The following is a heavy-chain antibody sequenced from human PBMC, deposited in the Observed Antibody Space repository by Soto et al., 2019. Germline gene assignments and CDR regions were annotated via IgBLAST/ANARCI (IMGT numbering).Heavy chain of an antibody. V-gene: IGHV4-59*01. CDR3: ARGARDFSGPDTFDF. CDR1: GASIIRSF. CDR2: ISDSGIA. J-gene: IGHJ3*01. Sequence: QVQLQESGPGLVKPSETLSLTCDVSGASIIRSFWGWIRQPPGRGLEWIAYISDSGIAFSNPSLKSRLSMSVDTSKHEFSLTLTGMTPADTAIYYCARGARDFSGPDTFDFWGRGTLVTVSS.